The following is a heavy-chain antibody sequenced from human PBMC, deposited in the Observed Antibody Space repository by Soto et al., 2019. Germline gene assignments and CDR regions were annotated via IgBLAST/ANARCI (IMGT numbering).Heavy chain of an antibody. Sequence: SETLSLTCTVSGGSISSSSFHWGWIRQPPGKGLECIGSIYYTGSTYYNPSLKSRVTISVDTSKNQFSLKLSSMTAADTAVYYCAGRTHYYGSGVGGWFDPWGQGTLVTVSS. CDR3: AGRTHYYGSGVGGWFDP. CDR1: GGSISSSSFH. D-gene: IGHD3-10*01. J-gene: IGHJ5*02. CDR2: IYYTGST. V-gene: IGHV4-39*01.